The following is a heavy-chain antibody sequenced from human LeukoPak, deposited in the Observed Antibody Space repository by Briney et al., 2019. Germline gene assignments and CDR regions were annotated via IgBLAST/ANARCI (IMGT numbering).Heavy chain of an antibody. CDR2: TYYSAST. Sequence: PSETLSLTCTVSGGSISPYWWSWIRQPPGKGLEWIGYTYYSASTNYNPSLKSRVTISVDTSKNQFSLKLSSVTAADTAVYYCARTRAYGGNTPRTFDIWGQGTMVTVSS. V-gene: IGHV4-59*01. D-gene: IGHD4-23*01. CDR3: ARTRAYGGNTPRTFDI. CDR1: GGSISPYW. J-gene: IGHJ3*02.